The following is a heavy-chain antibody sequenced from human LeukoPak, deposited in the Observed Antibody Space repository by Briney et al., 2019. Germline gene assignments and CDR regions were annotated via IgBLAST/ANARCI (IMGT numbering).Heavy chain of an antibody. D-gene: IGHD1-26*01. CDR3: ARDQTKGGRGLTFDY. J-gene: IGHJ4*02. CDR1: GFTVSSNY. Sequence: GGSLRLSCAASGFTVSSNYMSWVRQAPGKGLEWVSVIYSGGSTYYADSVKGRFTISRDNSKNTLYLQMNSLRAEDTAVYYCARDQTKGGRGLTFDYWGQGTLVTVSS. V-gene: IGHV3-53*05. CDR2: IYSGGST.